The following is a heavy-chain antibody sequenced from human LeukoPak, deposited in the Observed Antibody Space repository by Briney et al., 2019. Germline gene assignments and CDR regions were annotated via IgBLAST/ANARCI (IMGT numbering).Heavy chain of an antibody. CDR1: GFTFSSYE. D-gene: IGHD3-22*01. Sequence: GGSLRLSCAASGFTFSSYEMNWVRQAPGKGLEWVSYISSSGSTMYYADSVKGRFTISRDNAKSSLYLQMNSLRAEDTAVYYCASSRGYYYVGYFDYWGQGTLVTVSS. J-gene: IGHJ4*02. CDR3: ASSRGYYYVGYFDY. V-gene: IGHV3-48*03. CDR2: ISSSGSTM.